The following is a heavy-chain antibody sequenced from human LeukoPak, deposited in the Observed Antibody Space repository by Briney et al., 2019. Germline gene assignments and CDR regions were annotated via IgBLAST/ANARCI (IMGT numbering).Heavy chain of an antibody. J-gene: IGHJ6*03. Sequence: SETLSLTCAVYGGSFSGYYWSWLRQPPGKGLEWIGYIYYSGSTNYNPSLKSRVTISVDTSKNQFSLKLSSVTAADTAVYYCARGDSYGKRYYYYYMDVWGKGTTVTVSS. D-gene: IGHD5-18*01. CDR2: IYYSGST. CDR3: ARGDSYGKRYYYYYMDV. V-gene: IGHV4-59*01. CDR1: GGSFSGYY.